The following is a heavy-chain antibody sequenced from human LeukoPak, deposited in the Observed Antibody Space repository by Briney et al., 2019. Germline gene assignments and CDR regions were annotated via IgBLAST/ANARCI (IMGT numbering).Heavy chain of an antibody. CDR1: GGSISPYY. CDR2: IHYSWST. Sequence: PSETLSLTCTVSGGSISPYYWSWIRQPPGKGLEWIGYIHYSWSTNYNPSLKSRVTISVDTSNNQFSLKLSSVTAADTAVYYCAREDSGYHYWGQGTLVTVSS. V-gene: IGHV4-59*01. CDR3: AREDSGYHY. D-gene: IGHD5-12*01. J-gene: IGHJ4*02.